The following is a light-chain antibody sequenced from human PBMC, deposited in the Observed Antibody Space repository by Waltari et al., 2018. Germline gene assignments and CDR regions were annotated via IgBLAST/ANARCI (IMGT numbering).Light chain of an antibody. CDR2: GAS. J-gene: IGKJ2*03. V-gene: IGKV3-20*01. CDR1: QSVSSY. CDR3: QKYSSSPYS. Sequence: VILTQSPATLSLSPGERATLSCRASQSVSSYLAWYQQKPGQAPRLLIYGASSRATGIPDRFRGSGSGTEVTLIISSLEPEDFAVYYCQKYSSSPYSFGQGTKVEIK.